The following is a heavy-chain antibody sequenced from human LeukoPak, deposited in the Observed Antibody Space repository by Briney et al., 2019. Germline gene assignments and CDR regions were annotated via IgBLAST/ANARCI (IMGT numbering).Heavy chain of an antibody. D-gene: IGHD5-12*01. Sequence: KPSETLSLTCTVSGGSISSYYRSWIRQPPGKGLEWIGYIYYSGSTNYNPSLKSRVTISVDTSKNQFSLKLSSVTAADTAVYYCARRVATINAVFDYWGQGTLVTVSS. CDR2: IYYSGST. J-gene: IGHJ4*02. CDR1: GGSISSYY. V-gene: IGHV4-59*01. CDR3: ARRVATINAVFDY.